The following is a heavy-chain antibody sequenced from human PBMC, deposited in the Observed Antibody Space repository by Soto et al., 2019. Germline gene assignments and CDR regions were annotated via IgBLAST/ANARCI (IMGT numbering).Heavy chain of an antibody. V-gene: IGHV4-61*08. CDR3: ARLRTTGTTFPYYYGMDV. CDR2: IYYSGST. J-gene: IGHJ6*02. D-gene: IGHD1-1*01. CDR1: GGSISSGDYY. Sequence: SETLSLTCTVSGGSISSGDYYWSWIRQPPGKGLEWIGYIYYSGSTNYNPSLKSRVTISVDTSKNQFSLKLSSVTAADTAVYYCARLRTTGTTFPYYYGMDVWGQGTTVTVSS.